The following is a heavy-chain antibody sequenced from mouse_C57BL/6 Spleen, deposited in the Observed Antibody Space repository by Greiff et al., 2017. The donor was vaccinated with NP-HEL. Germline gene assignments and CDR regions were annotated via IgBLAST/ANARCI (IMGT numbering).Heavy chain of an antibody. V-gene: IGHV5-6*01. CDR2: ISSGGSYT. Sequence: EVKLQESGGDLVKPGGSLKLSCAASGFTFSSYGMSWVRQTPDKRLAWVATISSGGSYTYYPDSVKGRFTISRDNAKNTLYLQMSSLKSEDTAMYYCARQGKDSSGYIDYWGQGTTLTVSS. CDR3: ARQGKDSSGYIDY. D-gene: IGHD3-2*02. CDR1: GFTFSSYG. J-gene: IGHJ2*01.